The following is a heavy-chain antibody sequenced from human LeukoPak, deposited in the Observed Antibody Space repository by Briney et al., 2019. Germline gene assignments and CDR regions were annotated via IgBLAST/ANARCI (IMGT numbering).Heavy chain of an antibody. CDR1: GFTFSSYS. J-gene: IGHJ5*02. Sequence: GGSLRLSCAASGFTFSSYSMNWVRQAPGKGLEWVSSISSSSSYIYYADSVKGRFTISRDNAKNSLYLQMNSLRAEDTAVYYCARRTFSSSNSNWFDPWGQGTLVTVSS. V-gene: IGHV3-21*01. CDR2: ISSSSSYI. CDR3: ARRTFSSSNSNWFDP. D-gene: IGHD6-13*01.